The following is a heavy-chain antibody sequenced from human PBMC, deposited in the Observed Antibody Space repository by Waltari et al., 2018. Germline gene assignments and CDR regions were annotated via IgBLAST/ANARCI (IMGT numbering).Heavy chain of an antibody. Sequence: QVQLVESGGGVVQPGRSLRLSCAASGFTFSSYAMHWVRQAPGKGLEWVAVISYDGSNKYYADSVKGRFTISRDNSKNTLYLQMNSLRAEDTAVYYCARDQGGSYYGDFDYWGQGTLVTVSS. J-gene: IGHJ4*02. D-gene: IGHD1-26*01. CDR1: GFTFSSYA. V-gene: IGHV3-30-3*01. CDR3: ARDQGGSYYGDFDY. CDR2: ISYDGSNK.